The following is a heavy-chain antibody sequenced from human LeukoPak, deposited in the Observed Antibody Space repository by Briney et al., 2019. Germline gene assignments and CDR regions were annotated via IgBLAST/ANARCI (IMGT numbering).Heavy chain of an antibody. CDR3: ARAYSSGWYSGKYYFDY. D-gene: IGHD6-19*01. CDR2: IYTSGST. V-gene: IGHV4-4*07. Sequence: SETLSLTCTVSGGSISIYYWNWIRQPAGKGLEWIGRIYTSGSTKYNPSLKSRVTMSVDTSKNQFSLKLSSVTAADTAVYYCARAYSSGWYSGKYYFDYWGQGTLVTVSS. J-gene: IGHJ4*02. CDR1: GGSISIYY.